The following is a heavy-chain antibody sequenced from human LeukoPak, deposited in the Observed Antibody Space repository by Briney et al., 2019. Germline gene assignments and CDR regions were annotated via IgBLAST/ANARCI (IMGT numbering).Heavy chain of an antibody. CDR1: GFIFSIYR. CDR2: ISVEGSST. Sequence: GGSLRLSCAASGFIFSIYRMHWVRQAPGKGLVWVSRISVEGSSTWYADSVKGRFTISRDNAMDTLYLQMNSLRAEDTAVYYCAMEFAAGGWGQGTLVTVSS. D-gene: IGHD6-13*01. CDR3: AMEFAAGG. V-gene: IGHV3-74*01. J-gene: IGHJ4*02.